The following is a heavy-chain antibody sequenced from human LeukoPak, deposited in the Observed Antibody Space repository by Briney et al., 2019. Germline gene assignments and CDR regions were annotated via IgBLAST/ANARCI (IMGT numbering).Heavy chain of an antibody. D-gene: IGHD1-26*01. CDR3: ARSSAIVGAVGYYFDY. Sequence: ASVKVSCKASGYTSTSYDINWVRQATGQGLEWMGWMNPNSGNTGYAQKFQGRVTMTRNTSISTAYMELSSLRSEDTAVYYCARSSAIVGAVGYYFDYWGQGTLVTVSS. V-gene: IGHV1-8*01. CDR2: MNPNSGNT. CDR1: GYTSTSYD. J-gene: IGHJ4*02.